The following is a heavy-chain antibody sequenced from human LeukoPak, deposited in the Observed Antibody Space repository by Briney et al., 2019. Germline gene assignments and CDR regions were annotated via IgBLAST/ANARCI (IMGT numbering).Heavy chain of an antibody. D-gene: IGHD2-15*01. Sequence: GGSLRLSCAASGAVSGFIFVNAWMSWVRQAPGKGLEWIGRIKSKTDGGTTDYVAPVKGRFAISRDDSKDTLYLQMNSLKTEDTGVYYCTTDPGYCSGGSCYRGGFDIWGQGTTVTVSS. V-gene: IGHV3-15*05. CDR2: IKSKTDGGTT. CDR3: TTDPGYCSGGSCYRGGFDI. J-gene: IGHJ3*02. CDR1: GAVSGFIFVNAW.